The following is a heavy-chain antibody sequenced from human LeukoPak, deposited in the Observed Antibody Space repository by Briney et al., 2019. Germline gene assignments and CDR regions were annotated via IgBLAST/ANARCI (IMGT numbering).Heavy chain of an antibody. Sequence: GGSLRLSCAASGFTFSSYAMHWVRQAPGKGLEWVSFISHDENNKYYADSVKGRLTISRDNSKNTLYLQMNSLRAEDTAVYYCAKVEDYYDSSGYYPDYWGQGTLVTVSS. J-gene: IGHJ4*02. CDR1: GFTFSSYA. V-gene: IGHV3-30-3*01. CDR3: AKVEDYYDSSGYYPDY. D-gene: IGHD3-22*01. CDR2: ISHDENNK.